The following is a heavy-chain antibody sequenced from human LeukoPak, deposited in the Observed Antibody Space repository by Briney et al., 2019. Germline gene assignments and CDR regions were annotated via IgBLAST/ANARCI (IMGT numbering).Heavy chain of an antibody. CDR1: GFTFSSYS. J-gene: IGHJ6*03. Sequence: GGSLRLSCAASGFTFSSYSMNWVRQAPGKGLEWVSAISGSGGSTYYADSVKGRFTISRDNSKNTLYLQMNSLKTEDTAVYYCARVPHYHYYNMDVWGKGTTVTVSS. CDR2: ISGSGGST. CDR3: ARVPHYHYYNMDV. V-gene: IGHV3-23*01.